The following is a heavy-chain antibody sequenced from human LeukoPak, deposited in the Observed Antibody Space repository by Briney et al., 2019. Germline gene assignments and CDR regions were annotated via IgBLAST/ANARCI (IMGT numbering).Heavy chain of an antibody. J-gene: IGHJ4*02. CDR3: ARSRRGGNIYGPTDY. Sequence: ASVKVSCKASGYTFTGYYMHWVRQAPGQGLEWMGWINPNSGGTNYAQKFQGRVTMTRDTSISTAYMELSRLRSDDTAVYYCARSRRGGNIYGPTDYWGPGTLVTVSS. CDR1: GYTFTGYY. V-gene: IGHV1-2*02. CDR2: INPNSGGT. D-gene: IGHD5-18*01.